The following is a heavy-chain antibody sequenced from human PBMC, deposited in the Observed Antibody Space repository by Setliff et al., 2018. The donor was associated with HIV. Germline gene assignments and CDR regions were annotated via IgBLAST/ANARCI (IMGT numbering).Heavy chain of an antibody. CDR3: ARGTYYYYYYMDV. D-gene: IGHD1-1*01. CDR1: GGSISSGSYY. Sequence: SETLSLTCTVSGGSISSGSYYWSWIRQPAGKGLEWIGHIYTSGGTNYNPSLKSRVTISVDTSKNQFSPKLSSVTAADTAVYFCARGTYYYYYYMDVWGKGTTVTVSS. CDR2: IYTSGGT. V-gene: IGHV4-61*09. J-gene: IGHJ6*03.